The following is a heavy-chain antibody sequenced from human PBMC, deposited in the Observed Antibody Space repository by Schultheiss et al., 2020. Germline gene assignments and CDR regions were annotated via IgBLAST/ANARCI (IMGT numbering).Heavy chain of an antibody. J-gene: IGHJ3*02. CDR2: INDDGSAS. D-gene: IGHD1-1*01. V-gene: IGHV3-74*01. CDR1: GLTLSSHW. Sequence: GGPLRLSCTASGLTLSSHWMHWVRQGPGKGLMWIARINDDGSASIYADSVRGRFTISRDDAKNTLYLQMNSLRAEDTAVYFCTRAKEWNDGFDIWGQGTLVTVSS. CDR3: TRAKEWNDGFDI.